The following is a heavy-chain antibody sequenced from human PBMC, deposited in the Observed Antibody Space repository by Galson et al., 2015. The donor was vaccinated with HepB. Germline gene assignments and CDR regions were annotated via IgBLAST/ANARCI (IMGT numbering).Heavy chain of an antibody. CDR1: GYTFTGYY. CDR3: ARSRANYDTLTGNWFDP. Sequence: SVKVSCKASGYTFTGYYMHWVRQAPGQGLEWMGWINPNSGGTNYAQKFQGRVTMTRDTSISTAYMELSRLRSDDTAVYYCARSRANYDTLTGNWFDPWGQGTLVTVSS. J-gene: IGHJ5*02. V-gene: IGHV1-2*02. CDR2: INPNSGGT. D-gene: IGHD3-9*01.